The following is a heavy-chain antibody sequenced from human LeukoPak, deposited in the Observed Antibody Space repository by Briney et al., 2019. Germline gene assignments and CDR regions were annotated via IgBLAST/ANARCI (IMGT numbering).Heavy chain of an antibody. CDR1: GESISSHY. Sequence: SETLSLTCNVSGESISSHYWSWTRQSPGKGLEWIGYITNSGTTKFNPSLKSRVTISRDTSKNQISLRLSSVTAADTAVYYCARGVRYDSSGYYFEEGDSPLDYWGQGTLVTVSS. V-gene: IGHV4-59*11. J-gene: IGHJ4*02. D-gene: IGHD3-22*01. CDR2: ITNSGTT. CDR3: ARGVRYDSSGYYFEEGDSPLDY.